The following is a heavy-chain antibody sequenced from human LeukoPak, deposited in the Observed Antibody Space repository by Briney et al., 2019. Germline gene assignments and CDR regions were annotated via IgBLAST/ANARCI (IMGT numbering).Heavy chain of an antibody. CDR3: TIKDVSGSYYNV. J-gene: IGHJ4*02. V-gene: IGHV5-51*01. CDR1: GYSFTSYW. Sequence: GESLKISCKASGYSFTSYWIGWVRQMPGTGLEWVGTMNPADSDTRYSPSFQGQVTISGDKSISTAYLQWSSLKASDTAMYYCTIKDVSGSYYNVWGQGTLVTVSS. D-gene: IGHD3-10*01. CDR2: MNPADSDT.